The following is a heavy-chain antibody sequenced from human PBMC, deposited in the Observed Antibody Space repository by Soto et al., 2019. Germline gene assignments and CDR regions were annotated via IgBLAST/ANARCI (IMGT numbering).Heavy chain of an antibody. CDR1: GGSFSGYY. Sequence: SDTLSLTRSVYGGSFSGYYWSWIRQPPGKGLEWIGEINHSGSTNYNPSLKSRVTISVDTSKNQFSLKLSSVTAADTAVYYGARLYYDFWSGSDYWGQGTLVTVCS. CDR2: INHSGST. J-gene: IGHJ4*02. V-gene: IGHV4-34*01. D-gene: IGHD3-3*01. CDR3: ARLYYDFWSGSDY.